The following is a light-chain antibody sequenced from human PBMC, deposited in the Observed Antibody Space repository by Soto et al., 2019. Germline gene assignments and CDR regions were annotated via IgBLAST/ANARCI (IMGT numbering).Light chain of an antibody. CDR2: AAS. V-gene: IGKV1-9*01. CDR1: QGINIF. Sequence: DIQLTQSPSFLSASVGDRVTITCRASQGINIFLAWFQQKPGKAPNLLISAASTLQSGVPSRFSGSESETEFTLTITSLQPEDSATYYCQQRNSYPRTFGQGTKVEIK. J-gene: IGKJ2*01. CDR3: QQRNSYPRT.